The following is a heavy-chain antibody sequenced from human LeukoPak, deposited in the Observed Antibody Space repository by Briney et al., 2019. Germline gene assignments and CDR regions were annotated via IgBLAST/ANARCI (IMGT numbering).Heavy chain of an antibody. CDR1: GGSFSGYY. Sequence: SETLSLTCAVYGGSFSGYYWSWIRQPPGKGLEWIGEINHSGSTNYNPSLKSRVTISLDTSKNQFSLKLSSVTAADTAVYYCARDSWGVKGDYYYYYMDVWAKGPRSPSP. CDR3: ARDSWGVKGDYYYYYMDV. V-gene: IGHV4-34*01. J-gene: IGHJ6*03. CDR2: INHSGST. D-gene: IGHD3-16*01.